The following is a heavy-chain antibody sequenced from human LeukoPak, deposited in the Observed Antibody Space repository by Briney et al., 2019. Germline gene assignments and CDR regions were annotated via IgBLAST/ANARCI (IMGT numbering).Heavy chain of an antibody. V-gene: IGHV1-69*13. J-gene: IGHJ5*02. CDR3: ARDGGCSSTSCLVLNWFDP. Sequence: ASVKVSCKASGYTFTDYYINWVRQAPGQGLEWMGGIIPIFGTANYAQKFQGRVTITADESTSTAYMELSSLRSEDTAVYYCARDGGCSSTSCLVLNWFDPWGQGTLVTVSS. D-gene: IGHD2-2*01. CDR1: GYTFTDYY. CDR2: IIPIFGTA.